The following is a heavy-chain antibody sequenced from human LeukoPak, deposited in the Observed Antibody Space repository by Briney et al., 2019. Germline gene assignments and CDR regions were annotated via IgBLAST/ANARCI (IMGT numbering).Heavy chain of an antibody. CDR3: ARVLRGYGEY. V-gene: IGHV1-8*03. CDR2: MNPNSRNT. CDR1: GYTFTSYD. Sequence: ASVKLSCKASGYTFTSYDINWVRQATGQGLEWMGWMNPNSRNTGYAQKFQGRDTITRNTSISTAYMELSSLGSEDTAVYYCARVLRGYGEYWGQGTLVTVSS. D-gene: IGHD5-18*01. J-gene: IGHJ4*02.